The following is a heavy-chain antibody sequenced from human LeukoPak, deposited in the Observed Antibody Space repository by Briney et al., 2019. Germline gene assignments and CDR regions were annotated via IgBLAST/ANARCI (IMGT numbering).Heavy chain of an antibody. CDR2: ITAYNGNT. J-gene: IGHJ4*02. CDR3: ARALRYYSDSSGYAFDY. V-gene: IGHV1-18*01. Sequence: GASVKVSCKASGYTFTSYGINWVRQAPGQGLEWMGWITAYNGNTNYAQKLQGRVTVTTDTSTSTAYMELRSLRSDDTAVYYCARALRYYSDSSGYAFDYWGQGTLVTVSS. CDR1: GYTFTSYG. D-gene: IGHD3-22*01.